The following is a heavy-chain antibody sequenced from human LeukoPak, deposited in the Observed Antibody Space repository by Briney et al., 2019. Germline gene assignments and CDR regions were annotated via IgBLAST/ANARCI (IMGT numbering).Heavy chain of an antibody. Sequence: ESGPTLVNPTQTLMLTCTFSGFSLTTSGVGVGWIRQPPGKALEWLALINWDDEKVYSPSLQSRLSITKDTSKNQVVLTMTNVEPVDTATYYCAHRRDSSGYQYRWWFAPWGQGTLVTVSS. V-gene: IGHV2-5*02. CDR3: AHRRDSSGYQYRWWFAP. CDR2: INWDDEK. D-gene: IGHD3-22*01. CDR1: GFSLTTSGVG. J-gene: IGHJ5*02.